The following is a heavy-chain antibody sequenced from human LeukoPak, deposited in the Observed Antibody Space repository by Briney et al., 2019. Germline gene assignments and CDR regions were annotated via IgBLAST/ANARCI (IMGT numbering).Heavy chain of an antibody. CDR1: GGSISSYY. CDR2: IYTSGTT. D-gene: IGHD3-10*01. CDR3: ARVLPGSGSYADY. V-gene: IGHV4-4*07. Sequence: SETLSLTCTVSGGSISSYYCSWIRQPAGKGLEWIGRIYTSGTTNYNPSLKSRVTVSVDTSKNQFSLKLSSVTAADTAVYYCARVLPGSGSYADYWGQGTLVTVSS. J-gene: IGHJ4*02.